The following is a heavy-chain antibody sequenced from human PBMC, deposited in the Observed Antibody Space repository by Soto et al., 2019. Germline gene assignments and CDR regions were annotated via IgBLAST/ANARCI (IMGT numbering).Heavy chain of an antibody. CDR1: AGTFSRYA. V-gene: IGHV1-69*13. D-gene: IGHD3-22*01. CDR3: AGDYYDSSGVDY. CDR2: IIPIFGTA. Sequence: SVKVSCEASAGTFSRYASSWLRQAPGQGLEWMGGIIPIFGTANYAQKFQGRVTITEDESTSTAYMELSSLRSEDTAVYYCAGDYYDSSGVDYWGQGTLVTVSS. J-gene: IGHJ4*02.